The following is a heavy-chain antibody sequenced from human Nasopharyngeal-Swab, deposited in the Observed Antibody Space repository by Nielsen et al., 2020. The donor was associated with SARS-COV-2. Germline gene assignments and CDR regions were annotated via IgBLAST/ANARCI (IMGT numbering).Heavy chain of an antibody. CDR3: ARGLGKQITIFEVVIAYNWFDP. Sequence: PGKGLEWIGEINHSGSTNYNPSLKSRVTISVDTSKNQFSLKLSSVTAADTAVYYYARGLGKQITIFEVVIAYNWFDPWGQGTLVTVSS. V-gene: IGHV4-34*01. J-gene: IGHJ5*02. CDR2: INHSGST. D-gene: IGHD3-3*01.